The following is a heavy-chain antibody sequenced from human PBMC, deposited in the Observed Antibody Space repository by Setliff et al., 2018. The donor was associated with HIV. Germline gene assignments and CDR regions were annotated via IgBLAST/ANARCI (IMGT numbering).Heavy chain of an antibody. CDR1: GASISNYY. D-gene: IGHD3-9*01. V-gene: IGHV4-59*01. CDR2: ITDSGNT. Sequence: SETLSLTCNVSGASISNYYWTWIRQSPGKRLEWLGYITDSGNTNYNPSLRRRVTISADTSKNQVSLRLRSVTAADTAVYYCAREAQQSYNIVTGYNYYYGIDVWGQGTTVTVSS. J-gene: IGHJ6*02. CDR3: AREAQQSYNIVTGYNYYYGIDV.